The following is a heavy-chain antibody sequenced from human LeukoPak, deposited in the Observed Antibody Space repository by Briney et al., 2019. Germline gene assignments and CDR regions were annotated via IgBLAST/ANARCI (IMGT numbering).Heavy chain of an antibody. J-gene: IGHJ4*02. CDR3: ARDRYYYDSSGYIFDY. Sequence: GSLRLSCAASGFTFSSYWMSGVRQAPGKGLEWVANIKQDGSEKYYVDSVKGRFTISRDNAKNSLYLQMNSLRAEDTAVYYCARDRYYYDSSGYIFDYWGQGTLVTVSS. CDR1: GFTFSSYW. CDR2: IKQDGSEK. V-gene: IGHV3-7*01. D-gene: IGHD3-22*01.